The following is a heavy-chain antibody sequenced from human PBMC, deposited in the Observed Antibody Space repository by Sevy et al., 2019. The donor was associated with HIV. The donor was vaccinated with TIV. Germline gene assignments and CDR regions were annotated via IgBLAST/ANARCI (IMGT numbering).Heavy chain of an antibody. J-gene: IGHJ3*02. CDR1: GYTFTGYY. CDR2: INPNSGGT. V-gene: IGHV1-2*02. CDR3: ARGAKEARRTCNRQAFDI. Sequence: ASVKVSCKASGYTFTGYYMHWIRQAPGQGLEWMGWINPNSGGTNYAQKLQGRVTMTRDTSISTANMDLGRLRSDDTAVHYCARGAKEARRTCNRQAFDIWGQGTMVTVSS.